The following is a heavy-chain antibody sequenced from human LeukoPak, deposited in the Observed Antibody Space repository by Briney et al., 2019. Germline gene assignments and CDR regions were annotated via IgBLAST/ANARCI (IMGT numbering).Heavy chain of an antibody. CDR3: TRGHYYDSSGHYYLAPFDY. J-gene: IGHJ4*02. D-gene: IGHD3-22*01. CDR1: GYTFTSYD. V-gene: IGHV1-8*01. Sequence: ASVKVSCKASGYTFTSYDINWVRQATGQGLEWMGWMNPNRGNTGYAQKFQGRVTLTRSTSMSTAYMELSSLRSEDTAVYYCTRGHYYDSSGHYYLAPFDYWGQGTLVTVSS. CDR2: MNPNRGNT.